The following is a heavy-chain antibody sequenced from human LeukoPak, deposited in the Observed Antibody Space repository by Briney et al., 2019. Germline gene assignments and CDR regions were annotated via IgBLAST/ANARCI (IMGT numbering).Heavy chain of an antibody. CDR2: IKQDGSEQ. V-gene: IGHV3-7*03. Sequence: GGSLRLSCAAAGFTFSRYYMNWVRQAPGKGLEWVAMIKQDGSEQYSGDSVKGRFTISRDDAKNSLYLQLNSLRPEDTAVYFCVRGAGYLFDSWGQGTLVTVSS. D-gene: IGHD2-15*01. CDR3: VRGAGYLFDS. J-gene: IGHJ4*02. CDR1: GFTFSRYY.